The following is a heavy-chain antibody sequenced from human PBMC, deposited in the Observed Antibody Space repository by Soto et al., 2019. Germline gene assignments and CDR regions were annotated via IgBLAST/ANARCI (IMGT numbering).Heavy chain of an antibody. CDR2: IKSKTDGGTT. Sequence: GGSLRLSCAASGFTFSNAWMSWVRQAPGKGLEWVGRIKSKTDGGTTDYAAPVKGRFTISRDDSKNTLYLQMNSLKTEDTAVYYCEKATSIVLLGHHDYWGQGTLVTVSS. J-gene: IGHJ4*02. V-gene: IGHV3-15*01. D-gene: IGHD3-22*01. CDR3: EKATSIVLLGHHDY. CDR1: GFTFSNAW.